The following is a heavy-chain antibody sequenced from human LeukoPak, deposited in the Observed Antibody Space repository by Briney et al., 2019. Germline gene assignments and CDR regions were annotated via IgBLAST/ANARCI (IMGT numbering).Heavy chain of an antibody. Sequence: ASVKVSCKASGYTFTSYGISWVRQAPGQGLEWMGWISTYNGNTNYAQKLQGRVTMTTDTSTSTAYMELRSLRSDDTAVYYCARVTGYMIEDYFDYWGQGTLVTVSS. V-gene: IGHV1-18*01. D-gene: IGHD3-22*01. CDR2: ISTYNGNT. CDR1: GYTFTSYG. CDR3: ARVTGYMIEDYFDY. J-gene: IGHJ4*02.